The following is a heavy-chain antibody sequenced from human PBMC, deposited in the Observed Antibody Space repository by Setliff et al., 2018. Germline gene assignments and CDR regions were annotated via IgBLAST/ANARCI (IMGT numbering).Heavy chain of an antibody. Sequence: PGGSLRLSCVVSGFSFSRHWMSWVRQAPGKGLEWVADIKQDGSTKYYLDSVKGRFTISRDNAKNSLYLQMNSLRAEDTAVYYCANSMPNYYDSSGYYSGSLSDAFDIWGQGTMVTVSS. CDR2: IKQDGSTK. CDR1: GFSFSRHW. D-gene: IGHD3-22*01. V-gene: IGHV3-7*01. CDR3: ANSMPNYYDSSGYYSGSLSDAFDI. J-gene: IGHJ3*02.